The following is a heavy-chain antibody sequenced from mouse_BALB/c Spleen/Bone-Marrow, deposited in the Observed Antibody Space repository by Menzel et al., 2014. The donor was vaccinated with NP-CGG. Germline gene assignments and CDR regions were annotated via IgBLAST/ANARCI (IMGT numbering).Heavy chain of an antibody. CDR2: IDPANGNT. V-gene: IGHV14-3*02. Sequence: EVQLQQSGAELVKPGASVKLFCTASGFNIKDTYMHWVKQRPEQGLEWIGRIDPANGNTKYDPKFQGKATITADTSSNTAYLQLSSLTSEDTAVYYCARNYGYGKSFAYWGQGTLVTASA. CDR1: GFNIKDTY. D-gene: IGHD2-2*01. J-gene: IGHJ3*01. CDR3: ARNYGYGKSFAY.